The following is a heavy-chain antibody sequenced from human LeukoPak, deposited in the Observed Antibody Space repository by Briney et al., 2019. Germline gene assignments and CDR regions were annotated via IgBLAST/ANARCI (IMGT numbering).Heavy chain of an antibody. CDR2: IIPILGIA. CDR1: GGTFSSYA. J-gene: IGHJ5*02. V-gene: IGHV1-69*04. CDR3: ARGRRGSGSLVDP. D-gene: IGHD3-10*01. Sequence: GASVKVSCKASGGTFSSYAISWVRQAPGQGLEWMGRIIPILGIANYAQKFQGRVTITADKSTSTAYMELSSLRSEDTAVYYCARGRRGSGSLVDPWGQGTPVTVSS.